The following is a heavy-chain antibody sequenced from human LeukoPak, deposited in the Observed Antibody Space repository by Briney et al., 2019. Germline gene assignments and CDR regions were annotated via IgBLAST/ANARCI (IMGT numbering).Heavy chain of an antibody. CDR2: ISSSSSYI. D-gene: IGHD4-11*01. V-gene: IGHV3-21*01. Sequence: TGGSLRLSCAASGFTFSSYSMNWVRQAPGKGLEWVSSISSSSSYIYYADSVKGRFTISRDNAKDSLYLQMNSLRAEDTAVYYCAREATVTYPFDYWGQGTLVTVSS. J-gene: IGHJ4*02. CDR3: AREATVTYPFDY. CDR1: GFTFSSYS.